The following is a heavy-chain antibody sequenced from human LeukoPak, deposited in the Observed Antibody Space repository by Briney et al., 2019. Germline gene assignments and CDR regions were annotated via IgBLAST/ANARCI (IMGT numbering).Heavy chain of an antibody. D-gene: IGHD1-14*01. V-gene: IGHV3-7*04. J-gene: IGHJ3*02. CDR3: ARDPDFIPGIAFDI. Sequence: PGGSLRLSCAASGFTFSGHWMNWVRQAPGKGLEWVANIDQDGRKINYVDSVKGRFTIPRDNARHSLYLQMNSLRVEDTAVYYCARDPDFIPGIAFDIWGLGTMVTVSS. CDR1: GFTFSGHW. CDR2: IDQDGRKI.